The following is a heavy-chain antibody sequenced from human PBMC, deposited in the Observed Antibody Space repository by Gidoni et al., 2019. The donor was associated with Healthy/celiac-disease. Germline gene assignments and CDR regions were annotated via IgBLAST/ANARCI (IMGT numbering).Heavy chain of an antibody. J-gene: IGHJ6*02. CDR2: INPHSGGT. CDR3: ARVWFGPYGMDV. Sequence: QVQLVQSGAEVKKTGASVKVSGKASGYTFTGYYMHWVRQAPGQGLEWMGWINPHSGGTHYAQKFQCRVTMTRDTSISTAYMELSRLRSDDTAVYYCARVWFGPYGMDVWGQGTTVTVSS. CDR1: GYTFTGYY. D-gene: IGHD3-10*01. V-gene: IGHV1-2*02.